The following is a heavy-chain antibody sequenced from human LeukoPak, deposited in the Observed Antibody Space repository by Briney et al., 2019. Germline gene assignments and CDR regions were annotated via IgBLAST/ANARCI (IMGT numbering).Heavy chain of an antibody. D-gene: IGHD3-16*01. CDR1: GDSVSSNSAA. CDR3: ASVWSHRQ. J-gene: IGHJ1*01. Sequence: SQTLSLTCAISGDSVSSNSAAWNWIRQSPSRGLEWLGRTYYRSTWNNDYAESVKSRITINADTSKNQFSLQLKSVTPEDTALYYCASVWSHRQWGQGTLVTVSS. CDR2: TYYRSTWNN. V-gene: IGHV6-1*01.